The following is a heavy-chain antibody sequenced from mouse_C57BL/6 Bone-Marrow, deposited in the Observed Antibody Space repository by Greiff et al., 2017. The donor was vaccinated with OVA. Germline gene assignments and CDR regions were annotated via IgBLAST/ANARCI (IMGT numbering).Heavy chain of an antibody. CDR3: TYYDYETWFAY. D-gene: IGHD2-4*01. Sequence: EVKLVESGGGLVQPGGSMKLSCVASGFTFSNYWMNWVRQSPEKGLEWVAQIRLKSDNYATHYAESVKGRFTISRDDSKSSVYLQMNNLRAEDTGIYYCTYYDYETWFAYWGQGTLVTVSA. J-gene: IGHJ3*01. CDR2: IRLKSDNYAT. V-gene: IGHV6-3*01. CDR1: GFTFSNYW.